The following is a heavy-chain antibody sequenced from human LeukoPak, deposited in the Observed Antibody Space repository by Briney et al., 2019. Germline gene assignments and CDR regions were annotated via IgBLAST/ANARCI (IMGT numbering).Heavy chain of an antibody. D-gene: IGHD6-13*01. V-gene: IGHV4-30-4*01. CDR2: IYYSGST. J-gene: IGHJ4*02. Sequence: PSETLSLTCTVSGGSISSGDYYWSWIRQPPGKGLEWIGYIYYSGSTYYNPSLKSRVTTSVDTSKNQFSLKLSSVTDADTAVYYCARDAPIAAALYYFDYWGQRTLVTVSS. CDR1: GGSISSGDYY. CDR3: ARDAPIAAALYYFDY.